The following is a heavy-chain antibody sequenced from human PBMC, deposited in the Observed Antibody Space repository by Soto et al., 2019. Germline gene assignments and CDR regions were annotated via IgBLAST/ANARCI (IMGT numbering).Heavy chain of an antibody. CDR3: ARDFQAYFDY. CDR1: GFTFSSYT. CDR2: ISSSTSTI. Sequence: GGSLRLSCASSGFTFSSYTMNWVRLAPGKGLEWVSYISSSTSTIKYADSVKGRFTISRDNAKNSLYLQMNSLRDEDTAVYYCARDFQAYFDYLGQGTLVTVSS. J-gene: IGHJ4*02. V-gene: IGHV3-48*02.